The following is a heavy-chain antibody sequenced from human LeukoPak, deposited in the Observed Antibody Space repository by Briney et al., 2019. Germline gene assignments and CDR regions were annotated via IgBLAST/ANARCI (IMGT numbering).Heavy chain of an antibody. CDR2: INSDGINT. V-gene: IGHV3-74*01. CDR1: GFTFSNYW. Sequence: GGSLRLSCAASGFTFSNYWMHWVRHAPGKGLVWVSRINSDGINTIYADSVKGRFTISRDNARNTLSLQMNSLRAEDTAVYYCARDLGQYYDTSDNWFDPWGQGTLVTVSS. CDR3: ARDLGQYYDTSDNWFDP. D-gene: IGHD3-22*01. J-gene: IGHJ5*02.